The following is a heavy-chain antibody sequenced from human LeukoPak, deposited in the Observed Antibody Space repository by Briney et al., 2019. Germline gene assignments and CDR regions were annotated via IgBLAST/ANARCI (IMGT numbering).Heavy chain of an antibody. V-gene: IGHV3-74*01. CDR2: ITSDGSST. Sequence: GGSLRLSCAASGFTFSSFWMHWVRQPPGKGLVWVSRITSDGSSTRSADSVKGRFTTSRDNAKNTLYLQLNSLRVEDTATYFCARDLRDGTPFDYWGQGTLVTVSS. CDR3: ARDLRDGTPFDY. CDR1: GFTFSSFW. D-gene: IGHD1-7*01. J-gene: IGHJ4*02.